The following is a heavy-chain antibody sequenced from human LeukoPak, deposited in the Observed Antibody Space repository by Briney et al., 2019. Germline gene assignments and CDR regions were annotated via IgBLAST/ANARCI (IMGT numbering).Heavy chain of an antibody. Sequence: PGGSLRLSCAASGFTFSSYGMHWVRQAPGNGLEWVAFIRYDGSNKYYADSVKGRFTISRDNSKNTLYLQMNSLRAEDTAVYYCSKDRYYGSGSYSNLFDYWGQGTLVTVSS. J-gene: IGHJ4*02. CDR2: IRYDGSNK. V-gene: IGHV3-30*02. D-gene: IGHD3-10*01. CDR3: SKDRYYGSGSYSNLFDY. CDR1: GFTFSSYG.